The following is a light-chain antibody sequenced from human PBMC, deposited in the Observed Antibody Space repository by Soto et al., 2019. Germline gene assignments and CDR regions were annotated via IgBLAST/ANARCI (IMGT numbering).Light chain of an antibody. V-gene: IGKV1-27*01. Sequence: DIQMTQSLSSLSASVGDRVTITCRASQGVSNYLAWYQQKPGKVPKLLIYAASTLQSGVPSRFSGSGSGTDFTLTISSLQPEDVAIYYCQKYNNAPWTFGQGTKVEIK. CDR3: QKYNNAPWT. CDR2: AAS. J-gene: IGKJ1*01. CDR1: QGVSNY.